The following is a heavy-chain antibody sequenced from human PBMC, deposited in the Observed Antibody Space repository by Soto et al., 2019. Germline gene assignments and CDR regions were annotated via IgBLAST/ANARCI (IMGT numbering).Heavy chain of an antibody. CDR2: IYYSGST. CDR1: GGSISSSSYY. Sequence: SETLSLTCTVSGGSISSSSYYWGWIRQPPGKGLEWIGGIYYSGSTYYNPSLKSRVTISVDTSKNQFSLKLSSVTAADTAVYYCARETYYYGSGSKLAAFDYWGQGTLVTVSS. CDR3: ARETYYYGSGSKLAAFDY. V-gene: IGHV4-39*02. D-gene: IGHD3-10*01. J-gene: IGHJ4*02.